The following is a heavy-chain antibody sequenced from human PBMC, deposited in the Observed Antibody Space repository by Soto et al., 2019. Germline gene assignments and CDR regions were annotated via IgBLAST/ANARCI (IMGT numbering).Heavy chain of an antibody. V-gene: IGHV6-1*01. CDR1: GDRVSSNSAA. D-gene: IGHD1-26*01. Sequence: PSQTLSLTCVISGDRVSSNSAAWNWIRQSPSRGLEWLGRTYYRSRWYNDYAVSVRSRITVNAETSKNQFSLHLNSVAPEDTAVYYCVVNSSLKWYYMDVWDKGNTVTVS. CDR2: TYYRSRWYN. CDR3: VVNSSLKWYYMDV. J-gene: IGHJ6*03.